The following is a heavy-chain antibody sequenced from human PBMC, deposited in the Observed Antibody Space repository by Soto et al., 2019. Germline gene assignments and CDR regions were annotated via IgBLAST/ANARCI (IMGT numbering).Heavy chain of an antibody. CDR2: INPNSGGT. CDR3: AIRRRSSSGYYYGMDV. D-gene: IGHD1-26*01. V-gene: IGHV1-2*04. J-gene: IGHJ6*02. CDR1: GYTFTGYY. Sequence: ASVKVSCKASGYTFTGYYMHRVRQAPGQGLEWMGWINPNSGGTNYAQKFQGWVTMTRDTSISTAYMELSRLRSDDTAVYYCAIRRRSSSGYYYGMDVWGQGTTVTVSS.